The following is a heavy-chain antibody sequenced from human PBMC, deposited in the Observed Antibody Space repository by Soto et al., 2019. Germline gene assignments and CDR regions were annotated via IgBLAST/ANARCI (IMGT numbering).Heavy chain of an antibody. V-gene: IGHV3-48*02. CDR3: ARPHLDRPTFYGMDV. Sequence: QTGGSLRLSCAASGFILGRNSMMWVRQAPGKGLEWVAYITSSSTTMNYADSVKGRFTISRDNANNALYLQMNSLRDEDTAVYYCARPHLDRPTFYGMDVWGQGTTVTVYS. CDR2: ITSSSTTM. CDR1: GFILGRNS. J-gene: IGHJ6*02. D-gene: IGHD2-2*03.